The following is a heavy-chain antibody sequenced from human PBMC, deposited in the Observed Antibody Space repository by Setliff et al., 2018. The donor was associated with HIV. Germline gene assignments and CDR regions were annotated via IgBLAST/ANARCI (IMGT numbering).Heavy chain of an antibody. CDR3: ARAAGYSSSWHRYAFEI. CDR2: IDPNSGDT. V-gene: IGHV1-2*02. J-gene: IGHJ3*02. Sequence: AASVKVSCKASGHTFTGYYLHWVRQAPGQGLEWMGWIDPNSGDTNYEQKFQGRVSMTRDTSISTVYMELSSLRSDDTAVYYCARAAGYSSSWHRYAFEIWGQGTMVTV. CDR1: GHTFTGYY. D-gene: IGHD6-13*01.